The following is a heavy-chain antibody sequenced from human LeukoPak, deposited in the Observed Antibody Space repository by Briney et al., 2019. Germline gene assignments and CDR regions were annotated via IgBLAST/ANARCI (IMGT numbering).Heavy chain of an antibody. D-gene: IGHD1-1*01. CDR3: ARRVGGTPDY. CDR1: GFLRNSDV. J-gene: IGHJ4*02. Sequence: PGGSLRLSCAASGFLRNSDVMTWVRQPPGRGLEWVSAISVDGHGSDYANSVKGRFTISRDNAKNIVYLQMNSLTAEDTALYYCARRVGGTPDYWGRGTQVTVSS. CDR2: ISVDGHGS. V-gene: IGHV3-23*01.